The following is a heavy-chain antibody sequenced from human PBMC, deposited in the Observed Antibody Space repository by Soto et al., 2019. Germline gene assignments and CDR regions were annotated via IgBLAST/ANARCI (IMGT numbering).Heavy chain of an antibody. Sequence: SETLSLTCSVSGASITSYYWSWLRQSPGNGLEWIAYIHYGGDSNYSPSLKSRITVSVDTSTNQFSLKLRSVTAADTAVYYCASTQSGYDFAGYFDYWGLGTLVTVS. J-gene: IGHJ4*02. V-gene: IGHV4-59*08. CDR3: ASTQSGYDFAGYFDY. CDR2: IHYGGDS. CDR1: GASITSYY. D-gene: IGHD5-12*01.